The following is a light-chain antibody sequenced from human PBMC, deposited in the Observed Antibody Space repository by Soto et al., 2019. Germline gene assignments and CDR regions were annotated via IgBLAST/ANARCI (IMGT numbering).Light chain of an antibody. CDR1: QSVSSSY. CDR2: GAS. V-gene: IGKV3-20*01. J-gene: IGKJ1*01. CDR3: QQYGSSPWT. Sequence: DIVITQSPDSLAVSPGERATLSCRASQSVSSSYLAWYQQKPGQAPRLLIYGASSRATGIPDRFSGSGSGTDFTLTISRLEPEDFAVYYCQQYGSSPWTFGQGTKVEIK.